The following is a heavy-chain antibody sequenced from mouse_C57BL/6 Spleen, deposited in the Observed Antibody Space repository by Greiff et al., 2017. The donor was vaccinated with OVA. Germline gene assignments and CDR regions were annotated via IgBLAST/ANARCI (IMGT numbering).Heavy chain of an antibody. CDR2: IWWDDDK. Sequence: VKLVESGPGILQPSQTLSLTCSFSGFSLSTFGMGVGWIRQPSGKGLEWLAHIWWDDDKYYNPALKSLLTISKDTSKNQVFLKIANVDTADTATYYCARINYSNYGYWYFDVWGTGTTVTVSS. D-gene: IGHD2-5*01. J-gene: IGHJ1*03. CDR3: ARINYSNYGYWYFDV. CDR1: GFSLSTFGMG. V-gene: IGHV8-8*01.